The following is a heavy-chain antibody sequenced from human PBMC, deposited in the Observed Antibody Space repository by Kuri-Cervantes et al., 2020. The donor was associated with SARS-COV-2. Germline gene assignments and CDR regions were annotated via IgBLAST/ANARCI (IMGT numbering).Heavy chain of an antibody. D-gene: IGHD5-12*01. CDR3: AREGGYRWFDP. V-gene: IGHV4-59*01. Sequence: SETLSLTCTVSGGSISSYYWRWIRQPPGKGLEWIGYIYYSGSTNYNPSLKSRVTISVDTSKNQLSLKLSSVTAADTAVYYYAREGGYRWFDPWGQGTLVTVSS. CDR1: GGSISSYY. J-gene: IGHJ5*02. CDR2: IYYSGST.